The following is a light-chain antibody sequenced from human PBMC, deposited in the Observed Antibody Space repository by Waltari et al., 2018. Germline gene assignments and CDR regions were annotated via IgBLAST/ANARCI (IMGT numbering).Light chain of an antibody. CDR2: LNN. CDR1: SSNIGAGYA. V-gene: IGLV1-40*01. J-gene: IGLJ3*02. Sequence: QSVLTQPPSVSGAPGQRVPIPCTGSSSNIGAGYAVHRYQQLPGTAPKLLIYLNNNRPSGVPDRFSGSKSGTSASLAITGLQAEDEADYYCQSYDSSLSASVFGGGTKLTVL. CDR3: QSYDSSLSASV.